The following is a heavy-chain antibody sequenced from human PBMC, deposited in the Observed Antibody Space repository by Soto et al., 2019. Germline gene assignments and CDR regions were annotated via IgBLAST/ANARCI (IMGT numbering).Heavy chain of an antibody. V-gene: IGHV3-53*04. CDR2: LHSGGDT. CDR3: ARDGPYYYASRMDV. CDR1: GIPVSSNY. J-gene: IGHJ6*02. D-gene: IGHD3-10*01. Sequence: GGSLRLSCVASGIPVSSNYMTWVRQAPGKGLEWVSVLHSGGDTYYANSVKGRFTISRHDSTNTVFLQMNSLTAEDTAVYYCARDGPYYYASRMDVWGQGTKVTVSS.